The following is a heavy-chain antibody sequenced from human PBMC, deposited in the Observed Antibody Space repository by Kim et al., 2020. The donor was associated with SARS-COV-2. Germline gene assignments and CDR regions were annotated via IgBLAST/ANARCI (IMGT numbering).Heavy chain of an antibody. D-gene: IGHD5-18*01. Sequence: SETLSLTCAVYGGSFSGYYWSWIRQPPGKGLEWIGEINHSGSTNYNPSLKSRVTISVDTSKNQFSLKLSSVTAADTAVYYCARGHRGYSYGSLPHYFDYWGQGTLVTVSS. CDR2: INHSGST. V-gene: IGHV4-34*01. CDR1: GGSFSGYY. CDR3: ARGHRGYSYGSLPHYFDY. J-gene: IGHJ4*02.